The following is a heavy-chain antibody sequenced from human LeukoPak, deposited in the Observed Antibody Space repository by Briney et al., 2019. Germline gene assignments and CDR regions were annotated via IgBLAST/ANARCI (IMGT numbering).Heavy chain of an antibody. CDR1: GGSFSGYY. V-gene: IGHV4-34*01. D-gene: IGHD7-27*01. CDR3: ARGPPAGPALGYYGMDV. Sequence: SSETLSLTCAVYGGSFSGYYWSWIRQPPGKGLEWIGEINHSGSTNYNPSLKSRVTISVDTSKNQFALKTSSVTAADTAVYYCARGPPAGPALGYYGMDVGGKGTTVTVSS. J-gene: IGHJ6*04. CDR2: INHSGST.